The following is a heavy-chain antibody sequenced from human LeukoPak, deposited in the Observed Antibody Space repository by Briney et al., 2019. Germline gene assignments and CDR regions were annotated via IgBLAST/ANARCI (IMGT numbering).Heavy chain of an antibody. Sequence: GGSLRLSCAAPGFTFSSYSMNWVRQAPGKGLEWVSSISSSSSYIYYADSVKGRFTISRDNAKNSLYLQMNSLRAEDTAVYYCARDEWVYDYVWGSYRPAYFDYWGQGTLVTVSS. CDR1: GFTFSSYS. D-gene: IGHD3-16*02. CDR3: ARDEWVYDYVWGSYRPAYFDY. V-gene: IGHV3-21*01. J-gene: IGHJ4*02. CDR2: ISSSSSYI.